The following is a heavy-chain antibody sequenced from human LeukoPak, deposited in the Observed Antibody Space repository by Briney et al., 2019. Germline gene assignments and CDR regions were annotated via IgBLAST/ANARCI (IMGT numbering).Heavy chain of an antibody. CDR1: GYTFTGYY. CDR2: INPNSGGT. J-gene: IGHJ4*02. V-gene: IGHV1-2*02. D-gene: IGHD5-18*01. Sequence: ASVKVSCKASGYTFTGYYLHWVRQAPGQGLEWMGWINPNSGGTNYAQKFQGRVTMTGDTSISTAYMELSRLSSDDTAIYCCAGRPDTAIVPIFDYWGQGTLDTVSS. CDR3: AGRPDTAIVPIFDY.